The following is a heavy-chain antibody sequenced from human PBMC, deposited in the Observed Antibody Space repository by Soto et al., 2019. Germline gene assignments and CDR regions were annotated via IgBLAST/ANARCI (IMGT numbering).Heavy chain of an antibody. CDR1: GGSLSGYY. Sequence: SETLSLTCAVHGGSLSGYYWSWIRQPPGKGLEWIGEINHSGSTNYNPSLKSRVTISVDTSKNQFSLKLTSVTAADTAVYYCARDKLTGLLDYWGQGTLVTVSS. D-gene: IGHD2-8*02. CDR2: INHSGST. V-gene: IGHV4-34*01. J-gene: IGHJ4*02. CDR3: ARDKLTGLLDY.